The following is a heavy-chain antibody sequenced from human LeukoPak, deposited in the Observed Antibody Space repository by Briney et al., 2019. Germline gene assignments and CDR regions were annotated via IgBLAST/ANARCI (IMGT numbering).Heavy chain of an antibody. CDR1: GFTFSSYA. CDR2: IRYDGSNK. J-gene: IGHJ4*02. V-gene: IGHV3-30*02. Sequence: QTGGSLRLSCAASGFTFSSYAMSWVRQAPGKGLEWVAFIRYDGSNKYYADSVKGRFTISRDNSKNTLYLQMNSLRAEDTAVYYCAKDPFGDPTYFDYWGQGTLVTVSS. CDR3: AKDPFGDPTYFDY. D-gene: IGHD4-17*01.